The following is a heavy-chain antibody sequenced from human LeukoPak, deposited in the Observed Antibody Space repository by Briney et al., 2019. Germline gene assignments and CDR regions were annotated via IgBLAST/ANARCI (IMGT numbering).Heavy chain of an antibody. CDR1: GFTFSDYY. Sequence: GGSLRLSCAASGFTFSDYYMSWMRQAPGKGLEWVSYISSSGSTIYYADSVKGRFTISRDNAKNSLYLQMNSLRAEDTAVYYCARVPHYYGSGSYSADYWGQGTLVTVSS. V-gene: IGHV3-11*01. CDR3: ARVPHYYGSGSYSADY. D-gene: IGHD3-10*01. J-gene: IGHJ4*02. CDR2: ISSSGSTI.